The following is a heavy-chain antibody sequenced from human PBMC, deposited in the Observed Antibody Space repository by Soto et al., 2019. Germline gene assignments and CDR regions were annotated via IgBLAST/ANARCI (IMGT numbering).Heavy chain of an antibody. CDR2: IHYRGSD. V-gene: IGHV4-61*01. J-gene: IGHJ4*02. D-gene: IGHD1-1*01. CDR3: AREDVWKFRSTSYRKFYFDS. Sequence: PSETLSLTCSASGGSVSSGSYYWSWIRQPPGKGLEWIGSIHYRGSDNYNPSLKSPVIVSLDTSRNQFSLKLTSVTAADTAVYFCAREDVWKFRSTSYRKFYFDSWGQGTLVTVSS. CDR1: GGSVSSGSYY.